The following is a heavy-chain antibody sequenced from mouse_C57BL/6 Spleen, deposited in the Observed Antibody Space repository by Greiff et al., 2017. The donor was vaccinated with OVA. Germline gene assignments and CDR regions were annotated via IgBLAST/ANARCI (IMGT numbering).Heavy chain of an antibody. CDR2: IDPSDSYT. D-gene: IGHD1-1*01. CDR1: GYTFTSYW. J-gene: IGHJ1*03. Sequence: VQLQQPGAELVKPGASVKMSCKASGYTFTSYWITWVKQRPGQGLEWIGEIDPSDSYTNYNQKFKGKSTLTVDKSSSTAYMQLSSLTSEDSAVYYCARPTVVSDWYFDVWGTGTTVTVSS. CDR3: ARPTVVSDWYFDV. V-gene: IGHV1-69*01.